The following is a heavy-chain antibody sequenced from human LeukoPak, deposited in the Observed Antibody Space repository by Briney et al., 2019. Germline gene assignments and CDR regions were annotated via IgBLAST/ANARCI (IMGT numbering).Heavy chain of an antibody. CDR1: GYSFTSYW. V-gene: IGHV5-51*01. J-gene: IGHJ4*02. CDR3: ARHPDYDSSGPDY. D-gene: IGHD3-22*01. Sequence: GESLKISCKGSGYSFTSYWMGWVRQMPGKGLEWMGSIYPGGYDTRYRTSFQGKVAISADKSISTAYLQWSSLKASDTAMYYCARHPDYDSSGPDYWGQGTLVTVSS. CDR2: IYPGGYDT.